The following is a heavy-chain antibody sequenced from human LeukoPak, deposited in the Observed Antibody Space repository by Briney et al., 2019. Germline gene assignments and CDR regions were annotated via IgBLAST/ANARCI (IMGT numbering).Heavy chain of an antibody. D-gene: IGHD3-22*01. J-gene: IGHJ3*02. V-gene: IGHV4-59*12. CDR2: IYYSGST. CDR1: GGSISSYY. Sequence: PSETLSLTCTVSGGSISSYYWSWIRQPPGKGLEWIGYIYYSGSTYYNPSLKSRVTISVDTSKNQFSLRLSSVTAADTAVYYCARDKRVRYYDSSGYDAFDIWGQGTMVTVSS. CDR3: ARDKRVRYYDSSGYDAFDI.